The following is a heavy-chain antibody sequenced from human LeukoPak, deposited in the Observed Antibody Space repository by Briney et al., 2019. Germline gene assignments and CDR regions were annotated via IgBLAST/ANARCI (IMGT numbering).Heavy chain of an antibody. CDR3: AKGRSEYYDFWSGYSKRAPYYYYYMDV. V-gene: IGHV4-34*01. D-gene: IGHD3-3*01. CDR1: GGSFSGYY. CDR2: INHSGST. Sequence: PSETLSLTCAVYGGSFSGYYWSWIRQPPGKGLEWIGEINHSGSTNYNPSLKSRVTISVDTSKNQFSLKLSSVTAADTAVYYCAKGRSEYYDFWSGYSKRAPYYYYYMDVWGKGNTVTVSS. J-gene: IGHJ6*03.